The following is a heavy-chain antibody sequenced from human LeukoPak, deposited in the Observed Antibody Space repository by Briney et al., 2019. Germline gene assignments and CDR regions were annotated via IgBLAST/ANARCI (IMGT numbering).Heavy chain of an antibody. CDR2: MHGSGSP. CDR1: GGSISSSSYY. D-gene: IGHD2/OR15-2a*01. CDR3: ARDLSVNAFDI. J-gene: IGHJ3*02. Sequence: SETLSLTCTVSGGSISSSSYYWGWIRQPPGKGLEWIAYMHGSGSPNYNPSLASRLTPSVDATENLLSLKLTSVTAADTAVYFCARDLSVNAFDIWGQGTLVTVSS. V-gene: IGHV4-61*01.